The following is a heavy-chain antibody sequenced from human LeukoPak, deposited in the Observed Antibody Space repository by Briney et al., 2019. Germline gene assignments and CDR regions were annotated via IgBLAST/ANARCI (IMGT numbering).Heavy chain of an antibody. D-gene: IGHD2-2*01. J-gene: IGHJ4*02. CDR1: GFKFSIFT. Sequence: GGSLRLSCAASGFKFSIFTMHWVRQAPGKGLEWVSFITYDGSHKYDADSVKGRFTISRDNSKNTLYLQMNSLKTEDTAVYYCARDPTTDHCSSTGCNGAWLDYWGQGTLVTVSS. V-gene: IGHV3-30*04. CDR3: ARDPTTDHCSSTGCNGAWLDY. CDR2: ITYDGSHK.